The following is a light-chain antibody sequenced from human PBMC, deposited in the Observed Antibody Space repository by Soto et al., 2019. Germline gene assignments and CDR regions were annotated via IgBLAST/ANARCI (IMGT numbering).Light chain of an antibody. J-gene: IGKJ2*01. CDR2: WAS. CDR1: QNVLYKSNNDKS. CDR3: HQDYNTPTYP. V-gene: IGKV4-1*01. Sequence: IVMSKSPDSLAVSLSERATINCKSSQNVLYKSNNDKSLAWYQQKPGQPPKLLIYWASTRKPGVPDRFSGSGSGSKLTLTISSRQAEDVAVYDCHQDYNTPTYPFGQGTPLAI.